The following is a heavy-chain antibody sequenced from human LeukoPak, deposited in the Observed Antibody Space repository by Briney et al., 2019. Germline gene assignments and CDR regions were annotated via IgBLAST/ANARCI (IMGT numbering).Heavy chain of an antibody. Sequence: GGSLRLSCAASGFTFSSYAMSWVRQAPGKGLEWVSAISGTGGSTYYADSVKGRFTISRDNSKNTLYLQMNSLRAEDTAVYYCARDDGTLWNLRWGQGTLVTVSS. CDR3: ARDDGTLWNLR. V-gene: IGHV3-23*01. J-gene: IGHJ4*02. CDR2: ISGTGGST. D-gene: IGHD1-1*01. CDR1: GFTFSSYA.